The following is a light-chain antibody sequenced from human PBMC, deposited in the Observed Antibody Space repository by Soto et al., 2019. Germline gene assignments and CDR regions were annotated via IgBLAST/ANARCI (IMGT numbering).Light chain of an antibody. CDR2: DVS. CDR3: SSYTSSSLYV. J-gene: IGLJ1*01. V-gene: IGLV2-14*01. CDR1: SSDVGGYNY. Sequence: LTQPASVSGSPGQSITISCTGTSSDVGGYNYVSWYQQHPGKALKLMIYDVSNRPSGVSNRFSGSKSGNTASLTISGLQAEDEADYYCSSYTSSSLYVFGTGTKVTVL.